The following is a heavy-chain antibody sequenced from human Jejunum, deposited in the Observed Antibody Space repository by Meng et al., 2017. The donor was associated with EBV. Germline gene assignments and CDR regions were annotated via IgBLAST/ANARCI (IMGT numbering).Heavy chain of an antibody. Sequence: QVQLQESGPGLVKPPGPLSLTCAVSTDFISSYEWWSWVRQPPGKGLEWLGEINQVGSTYYNPSLKSRVTISIDTSKRQFSLRLNSMTAADTAVYYCARASSERLLDYWGQGTLVTVSS. J-gene: IGHJ4*02. V-gene: IGHV4-4*03. CDR1: TDFISSYEW. CDR3: ARASSERLLDY. CDR2: INQVGST. D-gene: IGHD1-14*01.